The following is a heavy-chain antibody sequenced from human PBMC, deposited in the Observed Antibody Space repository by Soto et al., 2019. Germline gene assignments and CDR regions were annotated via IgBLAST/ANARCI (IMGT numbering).Heavy chain of an antibody. CDR3: AKGGALVPAAILDY. J-gene: IGHJ4*02. CDR1: GFTFSYFG. CDR2: TSYDGSNT. V-gene: IGHV3-30*18. D-gene: IGHD2-2*01. Sequence: GGSLRLSCAASGFTFSYFGMHWVRQAPGKGLEWVAVTSYDGSNTYYTDSVKGRFTISRDNSENTVYLQMNSLGAEDTAVYYCAKGGALVPAAILDYWGRGALVTVSS.